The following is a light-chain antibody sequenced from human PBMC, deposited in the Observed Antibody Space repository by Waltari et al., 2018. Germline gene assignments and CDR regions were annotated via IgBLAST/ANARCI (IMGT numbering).Light chain of an antibody. CDR1: QSVGTY. CDR3: QQRRNWPLT. V-gene: IGKV3-11*01. J-gene: IGKJ4*01. Sequence: EIVLTQSPAILSFSPGERATLSCRASQSVGTYLAWYQQRPGQSPRLLIYDASHRATGIPARFTGSGSETDFNLTISSLQPEDFAVYYCQQRRNWPLTFGGGTRVQI. CDR2: DAS.